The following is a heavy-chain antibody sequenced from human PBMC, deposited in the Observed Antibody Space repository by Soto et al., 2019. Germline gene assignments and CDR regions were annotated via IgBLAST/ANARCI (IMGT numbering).Heavy chain of an antibody. CDR3: VRDSHGDY. J-gene: IGHJ4*02. CDR2: IDHDGPT. CDR1: GFTFSNYW. Sequence: EVQLVESGGGLVQPGGSLRLSCAGSGFTFSNYWMHWVRQAPGKGLEWVSRIDHDGPTDYADSVRGRFTISRDNAENTWYLQMNSLRPEDTAVYYCVRDSHGDYWGQGTLVTVSS. V-gene: IGHV3-74*01.